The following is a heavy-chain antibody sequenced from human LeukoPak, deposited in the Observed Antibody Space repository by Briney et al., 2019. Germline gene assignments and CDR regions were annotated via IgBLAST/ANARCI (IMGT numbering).Heavy chain of an antibody. J-gene: IGHJ3*02. CDR2: IYYSGST. V-gene: IGHV4-59*01. CDR3: ARDQPPGAFDI. Sequence: PSETLSLTCTVSGGSISSYYWSWIRQPPGKGLEWIGYIYYSGSTNYNPSLKSRVTISVDTSKNQFSLKLSSVTAADTAVYYCARDQPPGAFDIWGQGTMVTVSS. CDR1: GGSISSYY.